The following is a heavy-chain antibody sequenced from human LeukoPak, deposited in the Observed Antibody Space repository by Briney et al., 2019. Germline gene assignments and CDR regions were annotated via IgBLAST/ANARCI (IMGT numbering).Heavy chain of an antibody. D-gene: IGHD6-19*01. V-gene: IGHV3-30*03. CDR2: ISYDGSNK. CDR3: ARNHGGSGWYWDFDH. J-gene: IGHJ4*02. Sequence: PGGSLRLSCAASGFTFRSYGMHWVRPAPRKGLEWVAVISYDGSNKYYADSVKGRFNISRDNSKNTLYLQMNSLRAEDTAVYYCARNHGGSGWYWDFDHWGQGTLVTVSS. CDR1: GFTFRSYG.